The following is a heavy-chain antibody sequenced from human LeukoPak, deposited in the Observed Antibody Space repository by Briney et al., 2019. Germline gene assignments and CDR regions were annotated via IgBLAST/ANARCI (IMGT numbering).Heavy chain of an antibody. D-gene: IGHD2-2*01. J-gene: IGHJ3*02. V-gene: IGHV4-34*01. Sequence: SETLSPTCAVYGGSFSGYYWSWIRQPPGKGLEWIGEINHSGSTNYNPSLKSRVTISVDTSKNQFSLKLSSVTAADTAVYYCARAIHAAAFDIWGQGTMVTVSS. CDR2: INHSGST. CDR3: ARAIHAAAFDI. CDR1: GGSFSGYY.